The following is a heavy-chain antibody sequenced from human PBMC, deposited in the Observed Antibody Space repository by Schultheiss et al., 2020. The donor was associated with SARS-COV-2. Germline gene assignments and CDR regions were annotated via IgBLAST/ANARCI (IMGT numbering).Heavy chain of an antibody. Sequence: GGSLRLSCAASGFTFSSYAMSWVRQAPGKGLEWVSGISWNSGSIGYADSVKGRFTISRDNAKNSLYLQMNSLRAEDTALYYCAKDNYGGYAWFDYWGQGTLVTVSS. D-gene: IGHD4-23*01. J-gene: IGHJ4*02. V-gene: IGHV3-9*01. CDR3: AKDNYGGYAWFDY. CDR1: GFTFSSYA. CDR2: ISWNSGSI.